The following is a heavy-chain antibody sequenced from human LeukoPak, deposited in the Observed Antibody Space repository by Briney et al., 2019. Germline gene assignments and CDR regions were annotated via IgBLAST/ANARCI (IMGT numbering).Heavy chain of an antibody. Sequence: SETLSFTCAVSGYSISSGYYWGWIRQPPGKGLEWIGSIYHSGSTYYNPSLKSRVTISIDTSKNQFSLKLSSVTAADTAVYYCARDDMVRGVIIYYYGMDVWGKGTTVTVSS. CDR3: ARDDMVRGVIIYYYGMDV. CDR1: GYSISSGYY. J-gene: IGHJ6*04. D-gene: IGHD3-10*01. V-gene: IGHV4-38-2*02. CDR2: IYHSGST.